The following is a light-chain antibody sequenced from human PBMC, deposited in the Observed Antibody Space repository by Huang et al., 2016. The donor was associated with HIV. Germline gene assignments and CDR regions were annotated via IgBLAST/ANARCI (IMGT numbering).Light chain of an antibody. J-gene: IGKJ2*01. V-gene: IGKV3-20*01. CDR3: QQYGSSPPT. Sequence: EIVLTQSPGTLSLSPGDRATLSCRASQSVSSSYLAWYQQKPGHAPRLIIYGASSRATGIPDRFSGSGSGTDFTLTISRLEAEDFAVFYCQQYGSSPPTFGQGTKLEIK. CDR1: QSVSSSY. CDR2: GAS.